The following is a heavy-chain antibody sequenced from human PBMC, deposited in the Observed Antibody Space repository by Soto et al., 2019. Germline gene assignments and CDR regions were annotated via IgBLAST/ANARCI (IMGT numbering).Heavy chain of an antibody. Sequence: KTSETLSLTCVVSDKSISKDIWWNWVRQPPGQGLEWIGEVHHTKGALYNPALRSRVTVSADLFNSKIFLEVHSLGAADTAVYYCARGHRPRYYDFWSGYYGPFVGDYGMDVWGQGTTVTVSS. CDR3: ARGHRPRYYDFWSGYYGPFVGDYGMDV. J-gene: IGHJ6*02. V-gene: IGHV4-4*02. CDR1: DKSISKDIW. CDR2: VHHTKGA. D-gene: IGHD3-3*01.